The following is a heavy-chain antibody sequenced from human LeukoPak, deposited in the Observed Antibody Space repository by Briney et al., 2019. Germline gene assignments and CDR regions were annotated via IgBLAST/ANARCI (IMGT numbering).Heavy chain of an antibody. CDR1: GFTLSSYW. J-gene: IGHJ6*04. CDR2: INSDGSST. V-gene: IGHV3-74*01. D-gene: IGHD3-10*02. CDR3: AELGITMIGGV. Sequence: SGGSLRLSRAASGFTLSSYWMHWVRQAPGKGLVWVSRINSDGSSTRYADPVKGRFTISRDNAKNSLYLQMNSLRAEDTAVYYCAELGITMIGGVWGKGTTVTISS.